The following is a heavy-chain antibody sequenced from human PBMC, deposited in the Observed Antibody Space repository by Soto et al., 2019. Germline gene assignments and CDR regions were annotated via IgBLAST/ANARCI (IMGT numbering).Heavy chain of an antibody. CDR1: GYTFNSFW. Sequence: GESLKISCQGSGYTFNSFWIGWVRQMPGEGLEWMGLMFPWTSDTRYSPSFQGHVSISVDRSTGTGYLQWNSLKASDTAMYYCVTTRDGTTFFPHWGQGTPVNVSS. CDR2: MFPWTSDT. J-gene: IGHJ4*02. D-gene: IGHD1-7*01. V-gene: IGHV5-51*01. CDR3: VTTRDGTTFFPH.